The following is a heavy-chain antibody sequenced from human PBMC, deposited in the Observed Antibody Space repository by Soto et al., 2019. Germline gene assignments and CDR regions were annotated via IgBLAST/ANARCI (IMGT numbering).Heavy chain of an antibody. Sequence: QVRLQESGPGLVKPSQTLSLTCTVSGGSIRSGGYYWTWIRQHPEKGLEWIGFIYFDGGIYYNTSLKSRVTMSVDESNNQFSLRLTSVTAADTAVYYCAAERGDTAATRFLVYWGQGTLVTVSS. J-gene: IGHJ4*02. D-gene: IGHD5-18*01. CDR3: AAERGDTAATRFLVY. CDR2: IYFDGGI. CDR1: GGSIRSGGYY. V-gene: IGHV4-31*04.